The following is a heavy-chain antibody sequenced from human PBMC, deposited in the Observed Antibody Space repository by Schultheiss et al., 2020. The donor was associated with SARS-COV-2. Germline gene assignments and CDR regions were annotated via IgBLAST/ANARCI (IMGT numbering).Heavy chain of an antibody. CDR1: GFTVSSNY. Sequence: GGSLRLSCAASGFTVSSNYMSWVRQAAGKGLEWVSVIYAGGTTYYADSVKGRFTISRDNSKNTLYLQMNSLRAEDTAVYYCAKGRLEAVAYYYYYYGMDVWGQGTTVTVSS. V-gene: IGHV3-53*05. CDR3: AKGRLEAVAYYYYYYGMDV. D-gene: IGHD2-15*01. J-gene: IGHJ6*02. CDR2: IYAGGTT.